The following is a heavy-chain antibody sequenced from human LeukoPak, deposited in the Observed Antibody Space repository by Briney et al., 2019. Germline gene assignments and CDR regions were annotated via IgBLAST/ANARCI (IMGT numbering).Heavy chain of an antibody. CDR1: GGSISSYY. V-gene: IGHV4-59*01. CDR3: AREGKLTGYFGGLGFNY. D-gene: IGHD6-19*01. J-gene: IGHJ4*02. CDR2: IDYSGNT. Sequence: SETLSLTCTISGGSISSYYWGWIRQPPGKGLEWIGNIDYSGNTIYNPALKSRVTMSVDTSKNQFSLNLTSVTAADTAVYYCAREGKLTGYFGGLGFNYWGQGILVTVSS.